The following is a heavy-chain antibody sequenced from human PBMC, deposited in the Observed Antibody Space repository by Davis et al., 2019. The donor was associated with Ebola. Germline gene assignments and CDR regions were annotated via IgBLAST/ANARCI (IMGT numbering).Heavy chain of an antibody. D-gene: IGHD6-13*01. V-gene: IGHV3-72*01. J-gene: IGHJ4*02. CDR1: GFTFSDHY. CDR3: ARARSSSWRDFDY. Sequence: PGGSLRLSCAASGFTFSDHYMDWVRQAPGKGLEWVARTRNKASGYSTEYAASVRGRFTISRDDSHNSLHLQMNSLTIEDTALYYCARARSSSWRDFDYWGQGTLVTVSS. CDR2: TRNKASGYST.